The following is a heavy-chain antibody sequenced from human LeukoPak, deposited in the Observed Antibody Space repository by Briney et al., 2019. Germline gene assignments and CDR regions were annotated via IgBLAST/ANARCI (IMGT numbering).Heavy chain of an antibody. V-gene: IGHV3-7*01. CDR1: GFTFSSYW. CDR2: IKEDGSEK. D-gene: IGHD6-19*01. Sequence: GGSLRLSCAASGFTFSSYWMNWVRQAPGKGLEWVANIKEDGSEKYYADSVKGRFTISRDNSKNTLYLQMNSLRAEDTAVYYCAKPLGSGWALYYFDYGGQGTLVTVSS. J-gene: IGHJ4*02. CDR3: AKPLGSGWALYYFDY.